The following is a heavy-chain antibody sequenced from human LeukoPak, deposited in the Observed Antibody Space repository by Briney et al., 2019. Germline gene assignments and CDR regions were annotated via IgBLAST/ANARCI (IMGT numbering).Heavy chain of an antibody. D-gene: IGHD5-18*01. J-gene: IGHJ4*02. Sequence: GGSLRLSCAASGFTFSSYAMSWVRQAPGKGLEWVSAISGSGGSTYYADSVKGRFTISRDNSKNTLYLQMNSLRAEDTAVYYWAKDPAIQLWINYYFDYWGQGTLVTVSS. CDR1: GFTFSSYA. V-gene: IGHV3-23*01. CDR2: ISGSGGST. CDR3: AKDPAIQLWINYYFDY.